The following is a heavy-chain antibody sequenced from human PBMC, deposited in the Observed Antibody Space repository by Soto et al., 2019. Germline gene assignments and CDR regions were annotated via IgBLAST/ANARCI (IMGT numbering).Heavy chain of an antibody. CDR2: INPSGGST. D-gene: IGHD2-2*02. V-gene: IGHV1-46*01. CDR1: GYTFTSYY. CDR3: AREWVVVVPAAIPLHYYYGMDV. Sequence: QVQLVQSGAEVKKPGASVKVSCKASGYTFTSYYMHWVRQAPGQGLEWMGIINPSGGSTSYAQKSQGRVTMTRDTSTSTVYMELSSLRSEDTAVYYCAREWVVVVPAAIPLHYYYGMDVWGQGTTVTVSS. J-gene: IGHJ6*02.